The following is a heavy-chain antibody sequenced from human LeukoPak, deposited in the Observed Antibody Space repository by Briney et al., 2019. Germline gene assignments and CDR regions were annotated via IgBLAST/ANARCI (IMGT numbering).Heavy chain of an antibody. CDR2: IYYSGST. J-gene: IGHJ4*02. V-gene: IGHV4-39*07. Sequence: SETLSLTCTVSGGSISSSSYYWGWIRQPPGKGLEWIGSIYYSGSTYYNPSLKSRVTISVDTSKNQFSRKLSSVTAADTAVYYCARAYGGNSGVFDYWGQGTLVTVSS. D-gene: IGHD4-23*01. CDR3: ARAYGGNSGVFDY. CDR1: GGSISSSSYY.